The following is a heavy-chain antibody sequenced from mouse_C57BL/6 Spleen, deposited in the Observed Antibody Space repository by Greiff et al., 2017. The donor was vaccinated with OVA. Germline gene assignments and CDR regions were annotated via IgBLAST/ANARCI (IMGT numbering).Heavy chain of an antibody. D-gene: IGHD2-4*01. V-gene: IGHV1-47*01. CDR3: ARRTYDYDGGYAMDY. CDR2: FHPYNDDT. Sequence: VKLMESGAELVKPGASVKMSCKASGYTFTTYPIEWMKQNHGKSLEWIGNFHPYNDDTKYNEKFKGKATLTVEKSSSTVYLELSRLTSDDSAVYYCARRTYDYDGGYAMDYWGQGTSVTVSS. CDR1: GYTFTTYP. J-gene: IGHJ4*01.